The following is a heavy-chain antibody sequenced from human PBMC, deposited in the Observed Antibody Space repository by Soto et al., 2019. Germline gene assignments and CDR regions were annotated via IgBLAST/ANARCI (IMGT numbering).Heavy chain of an antibody. V-gene: IGHV4-39*01. CDR1: GGSISSSSYY. Sequence: QLQLQESGPGLVKPSETLSLTCTVSGGSISSSSYYWGWIRQPPGKGLEWIGSIYYSGSTYYNPSLKSRVTISVDTSKNQFSLKLSSVTAADTAVYYCARGYYDSSGYYLFDYWGQGTLVTVSS. CDR3: ARGYYDSSGYYLFDY. J-gene: IGHJ4*02. D-gene: IGHD3-22*01. CDR2: IYYSGST.